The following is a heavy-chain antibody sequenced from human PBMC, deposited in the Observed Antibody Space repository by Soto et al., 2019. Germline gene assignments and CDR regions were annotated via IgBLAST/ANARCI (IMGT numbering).Heavy chain of an antibody. CDR2: ISGSGGST. V-gene: IGHV3-23*01. CDR3: AKDIVVVPAAIVDY. J-gene: IGHJ4*02. Sequence: HPGGSLRLSCAASGFTFSSYAMSWVRQAPGKGLEWVSAISGSGGSTYYADSVKGRFTISRDNSKNTLYLQMNSLRAEDTAVYYCAKDIVVVPAAIVDYWGQGTLVTVSS. CDR1: GFTFSSYA. D-gene: IGHD2-2*01.